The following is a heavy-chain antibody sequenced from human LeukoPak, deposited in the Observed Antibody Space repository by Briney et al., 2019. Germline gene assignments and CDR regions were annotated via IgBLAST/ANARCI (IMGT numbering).Heavy chain of an antibody. CDR3: ATSPGVRHHN. D-gene: IGHD7-27*01. J-gene: IGHJ4*02. CDR2: IGASIST. CDR1: GFTFRSYA. V-gene: IGHV3-23*01. Sequence: GGSLRLSCAASGFTFRSYAMIWVRQAPGKGLKWGSSIGASISTYYADSVKGGFTISRANSKTTLYLQMNSLRAEDTAVYYCATSPGVRHHNWGQGTLVTVSS.